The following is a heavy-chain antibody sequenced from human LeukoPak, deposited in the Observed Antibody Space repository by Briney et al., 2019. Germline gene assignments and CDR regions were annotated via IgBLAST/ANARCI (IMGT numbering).Heavy chain of an antibody. Sequence: GGSLRLSCVASGFTFSSFSMNWVRQAPGKGLEWISCIDRRASTIYYADSVKGRFVISRDNAKNSLFLQLNSLKAADTALYYCARGPTMARGVDYWGQGTLVTVS. CDR2: IDRRASTI. CDR1: GFTFSSFS. D-gene: IGHD3-10*01. J-gene: IGHJ4*02. CDR3: ARGPTMARGVDY. V-gene: IGHV3-48*04.